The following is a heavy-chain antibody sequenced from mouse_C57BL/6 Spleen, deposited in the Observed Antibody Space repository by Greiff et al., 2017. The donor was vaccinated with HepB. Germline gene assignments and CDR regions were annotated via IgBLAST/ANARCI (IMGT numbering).Heavy chain of an antibody. D-gene: IGHD1-1*01. CDR1: GFNITNTY. J-gene: IGHJ4*01. CDR2: IDPANGNT. Sequence: VQLQQSVAELVRPGASVKLSCTASGFNITNTYMHWVKQRPEQGLEWIGRIDPANGNTKYAPKFQGKATITADPSSNTAYLQLSSLTSEDPAIYYYASHCYGSPNAMDYWGQGTSVTVSS. V-gene: IGHV14-3*01. CDR3: ASHCYGSPNAMDY.